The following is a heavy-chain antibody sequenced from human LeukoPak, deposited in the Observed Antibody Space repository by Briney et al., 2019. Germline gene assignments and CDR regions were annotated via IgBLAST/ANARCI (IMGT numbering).Heavy chain of an antibody. CDR2: ISGSGGST. V-gene: IGHV3-23*01. J-gene: IGHJ3*02. D-gene: IGHD3-22*01. Sequence: GGSPRLSCAASGFTFSSYAMSWVRQAPGKGLEWVSAISGSGGSTYYADSVKGRFTISRDNSKNTLYLQMNSLRAEDTAVYYCANYYDSSGYYPRGAFDIWGQGTMVTVSS. CDR3: ANYYDSSGYYPRGAFDI. CDR1: GFTFSSYA.